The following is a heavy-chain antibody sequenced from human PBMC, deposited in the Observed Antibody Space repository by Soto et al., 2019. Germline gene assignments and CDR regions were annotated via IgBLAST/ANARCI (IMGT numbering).Heavy chain of an antibody. D-gene: IGHD2-21*02. CDR1: GVSISRYY. J-gene: IGHJ6*02. V-gene: IGHV4-59*01. CDR2: IHYSGST. CDR3: ARDLWGYCGADCYPLDV. Sequence: SETLCLSCTVPGVSISRYYWSWIRQPPGKGLEWIGYIHYSGSTNYNPSLKSRVTISVDTSKNQFSLKLNSVTAADTAVYYCARDLWGYCGADCYPLDVWGQGTTVT.